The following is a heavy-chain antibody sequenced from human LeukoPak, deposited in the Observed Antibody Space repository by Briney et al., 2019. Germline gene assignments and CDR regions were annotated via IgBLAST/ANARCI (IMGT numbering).Heavy chain of an antibody. V-gene: IGHV3-64D*06. J-gene: IGHJ4*02. CDR1: GVTFSSHA. D-gene: IGHD6-19*01. CDR2: ISDNGGST. Sequence: GGSLRLSCSASGVTFSSHAMHWVRQAPGKGLEYVSGISDNGGSTFYADSVKGRFTISRDNSKNTLYLLMSSLRGEDTAVYYCYISGWTEDIDNWGQGTLVTVSS. CDR3: YISGWTEDIDN.